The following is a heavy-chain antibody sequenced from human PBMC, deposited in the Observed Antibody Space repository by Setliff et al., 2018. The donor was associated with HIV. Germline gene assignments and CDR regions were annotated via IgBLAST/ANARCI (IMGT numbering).Heavy chain of an antibody. D-gene: IGHD6-13*01. CDR1: GFTFDDYA. V-gene: IGHV3-9*03. Sequence: PGGSLRLSCAASGFTFDDYAMHWVRQAPGKGLEWVSGISWNSGSIGYADSVKGRFTISRDNAKNSLYVQMNSLRAEDMALYYCAKGLAAAGPGPFDYWGQGTLVTVSS. CDR2: ISWNSGSI. J-gene: IGHJ4*02. CDR3: AKGLAAAGPGPFDY.